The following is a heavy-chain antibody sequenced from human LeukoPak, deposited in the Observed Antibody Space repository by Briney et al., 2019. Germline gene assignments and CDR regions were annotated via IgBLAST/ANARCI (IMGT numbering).Heavy chain of an antibody. CDR1: GGSVSSSGSF. J-gene: IGHJ4*02. V-gene: IGHV4-39*01. Sequence: PSGTLSLTCTVSGGSVSSSGSFWGWIRQPPGRGLEWISTIYYSGSTYYNPSLKRRVTISVDTSKNQFSLKVNSVTAADTAVYYCATGTIFGVLLQWGQGTVVTVSS. CDR3: ATGTIFGVLLQ. CDR2: IYYSGST. D-gene: IGHD3-3*01.